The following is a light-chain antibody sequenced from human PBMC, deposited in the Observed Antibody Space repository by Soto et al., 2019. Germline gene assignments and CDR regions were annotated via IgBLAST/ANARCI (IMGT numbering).Light chain of an antibody. Sequence: DIQMTQSPSTLSASVGDRVTISCRASQRVSTWLAWYQQKPGKAPKVLIYDASILESEVPSRSHGRGSGLRFELTTGCQQPDDFATYYCQQYDSYSYTFRQGTKLEIK. CDR1: QRVSTW. V-gene: IGKV1-5*01. CDR3: QQYDSYSYT. CDR2: DAS. J-gene: IGKJ2*01.